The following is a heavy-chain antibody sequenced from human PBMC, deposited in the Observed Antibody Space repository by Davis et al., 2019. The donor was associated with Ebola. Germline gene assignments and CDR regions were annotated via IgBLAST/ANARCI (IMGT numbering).Heavy chain of an antibody. D-gene: IGHD3-10*01. V-gene: IGHV3-23*01. J-gene: IGHJ4*02. CDR3: AKIEAYGSGNYFEY. Sequence: GGSLRLSCVSSGFSFSHYAMSWARQAPGKGLEWVSAVNSNGGYTYYADCVKGRFTISRDSSTVYLQMNSLRVEDTAVYYCAKIEAYGSGNYFEYWGQGTLVTISS. CDR1: GFSFSHYA. CDR2: VNSNGGYT.